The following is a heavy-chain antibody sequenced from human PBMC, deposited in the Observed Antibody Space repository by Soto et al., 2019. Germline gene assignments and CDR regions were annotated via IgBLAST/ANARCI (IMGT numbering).Heavy chain of an antibody. CDR3: ARSVWGGYCFFAQ. CDR1: GGSFSGYY. J-gene: IGHJ4*02. D-gene: IGHD3-16*02. Sequence: PSETLSLTCAVYGGSFSGYYWSWIRQPPGKGLEWIGEINHSGSTNYNPSLKSRVTISVDTSKNQFSLKLSSVTAADTAVYYCARSVWGGYCFFAQRGQGIAATLSS. V-gene: IGHV4-34*01. CDR2: INHSGST.